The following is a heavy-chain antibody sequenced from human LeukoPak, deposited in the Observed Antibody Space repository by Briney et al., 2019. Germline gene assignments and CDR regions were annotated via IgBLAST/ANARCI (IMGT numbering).Heavy chain of an antibody. D-gene: IGHD2-8*01. J-gene: IGHJ4*02. CDR2: INPNSGGT. CDR1: GYTFTGYY. CDR3: ARVPYCTNGVCDSY. V-gene: IGHV1-2*02. Sequence: ASVKVSCKASGYTFTGYYMHWVRQAPGQGLEWMGCINPNSGGTNYAQKFQGRVTMTRDTSISTAYMELSRLRSDDTAVYYCARVPYCTNGVCDSYWGQGTLVTVSS.